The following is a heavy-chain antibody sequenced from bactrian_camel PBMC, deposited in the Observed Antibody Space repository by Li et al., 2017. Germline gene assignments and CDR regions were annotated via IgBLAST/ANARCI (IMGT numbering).Heavy chain of an antibody. CDR1: GARKSRYC. D-gene: IGHD5*01. CDR3: AAHLPGTGSWRGCLGARAEAEYTY. Sequence: HVQLVESGGDSVQAGGSLTLSCVVSGARKSRYCVGWFRQAPGKEREGVAAIFTDGTRTYYSDSVKGRFTISRNNAMSTLGLQMNSLKPEDTATYYCAAHLPGTGSWRGCLGARAEAEYTYWGQGTQVTVS. J-gene: IGHJ4*01. V-gene: IGHV3S1*01. CDR2: IFTDGTRT.